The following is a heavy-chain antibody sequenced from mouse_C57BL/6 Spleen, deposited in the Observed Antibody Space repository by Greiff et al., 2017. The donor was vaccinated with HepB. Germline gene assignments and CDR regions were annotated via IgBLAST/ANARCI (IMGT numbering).Heavy chain of an antibody. CDR3: AGGLYSNLFDD. CDR1: GYTFTDYN. V-gene: IGHV1-22*01. Sequence: EVQLQQSGPELVKPGASVKMSCKASGYTFTDYNMHWVKQSHGKSLAWIGYINPNNGGTSYNQKFKGKATLTVNKSSSTAYMELSSLTSEDSAVYYCAGGLYSNLFDDWGQGTTLTVSS. CDR2: INPNNGGT. J-gene: IGHJ2*01. D-gene: IGHD2-5*01.